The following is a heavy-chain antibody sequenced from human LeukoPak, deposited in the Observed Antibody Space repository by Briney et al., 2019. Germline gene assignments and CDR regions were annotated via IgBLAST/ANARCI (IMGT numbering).Heavy chain of an antibody. CDR2: IKQDGSEK. CDR3: ARETEMANLDY. CDR1: GFTFSSYS. J-gene: IGHJ4*02. V-gene: IGHV3-7*04. Sequence: GGSLRLSCAASGFTFSSYSMNWVRQAPGKELEWVANIKQDGSEKYYVDSVKGRFTISRDNAKKSLYLQMNSLRAEDTAVYYCARETEMANLDYWGQGTLVTVSS. D-gene: IGHD5-24*01.